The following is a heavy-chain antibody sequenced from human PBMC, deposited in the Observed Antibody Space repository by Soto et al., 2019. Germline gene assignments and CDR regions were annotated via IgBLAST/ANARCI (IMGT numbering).Heavy chain of an antibody. CDR2: IIPILGIA. CDR1: GYTFTGYY. D-gene: IGHD5-12*01. J-gene: IGHJ4*02. Sequence: GASVKVSCKASGYTFTGYYMHWVRQAPGQGLEWMGRIIPILGIANYAQKFQGRVTITADKSTSTAYMELSSLRSEDTAVYYCARDSGYDYVIGYWGQGTLVTVSS. CDR3: ARDSGYDYVIGY. V-gene: IGHV1-69*04.